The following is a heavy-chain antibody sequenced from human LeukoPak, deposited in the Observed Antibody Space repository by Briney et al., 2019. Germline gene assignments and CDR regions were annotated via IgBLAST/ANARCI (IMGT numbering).Heavy chain of an antibody. V-gene: IGHV1-69*13. CDR2: IIPIFGTA. J-gene: IGHJ4*02. CDR3: ARVWGSSGWYSIDY. D-gene: IGHD6-19*01. Sequence: EASVKVSCKASGGAFTSYGISWVRQAPGQGLEWMGGIIPIFGTANYAQKFQGRVTITADESTSTAYMELSSLRSEDTAVYYCARVWGSSGWYSIDYWGQGTLVTVSS. CDR1: GGAFTSYG.